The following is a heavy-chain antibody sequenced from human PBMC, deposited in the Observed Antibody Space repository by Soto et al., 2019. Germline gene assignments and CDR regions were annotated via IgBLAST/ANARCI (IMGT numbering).Heavy chain of an antibody. CDR1: GGSISSYY. V-gene: IGHV4-59*01. J-gene: IGHJ3*02. CDR3: ARDLLSYDFWSGHGAFDI. Sequence: PSETLSLTCTVSGGSISSYYWSWIRQPPGKGLEWIGYIYYSGSTNYNPSLKSRVTISVDTSKNQFSLKLSSVTAADTAVYYCARDLLSYDFWSGHGAFDIWGQGTMVTVSS. D-gene: IGHD3-3*01. CDR2: IYYSGST.